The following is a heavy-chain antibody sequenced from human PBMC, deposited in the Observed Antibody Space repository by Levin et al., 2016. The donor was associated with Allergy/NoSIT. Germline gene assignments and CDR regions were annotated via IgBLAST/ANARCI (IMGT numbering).Heavy chain of an antibody. CDR3: ARLLWFGESFDY. V-gene: IGHV1-46*01. Sequence: ASVKVSCKASGYTFTSYYMHWVRQAPGQGLEWMGIINPSGGSTSYAQKFQGRVTMTRDTSTSTAYMELSSLRSEDTAVYYCARLLWFGESFDYWGQGTLVTVSS. J-gene: IGHJ4*02. CDR2: INPSGGST. CDR1: GYTFTSYY. D-gene: IGHD3-10*01.